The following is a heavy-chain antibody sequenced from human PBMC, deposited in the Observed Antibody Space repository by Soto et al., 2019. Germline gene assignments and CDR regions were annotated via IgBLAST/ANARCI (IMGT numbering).Heavy chain of an antibody. CDR1: GGTFSSYA. J-gene: IGHJ6*02. Sequence: ASVKVSCKASGGTFSSYAISWVRQAPGQGLEWMGGIIPIFGTANYAQKFQGRVTITADESTSTAYMELSSLRSEDTAAYYCARDRYLYSSSLSSYYYYGMDVWGQGTTVTVSS. D-gene: IGHD6-6*01. V-gene: IGHV1-69*13. CDR3: ARDRYLYSSSLSSYYYYGMDV. CDR2: IIPIFGTA.